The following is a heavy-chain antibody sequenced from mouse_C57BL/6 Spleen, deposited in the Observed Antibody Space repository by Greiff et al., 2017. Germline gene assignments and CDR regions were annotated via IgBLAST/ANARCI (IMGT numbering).Heavy chain of an antibody. CDR3: ARRSTMITTPYYYAMDY. CDR2: INPNNGGT. J-gene: IGHJ4*01. Sequence: VQLQQSGPELVKPGASVKTPCKASGYTFTDYNMDWVKQSHGKSLEWIGDINPNNGGTIYNQKFKGKATLTVDQSSSTAYMERRSLTSEDTAVYYCARRSTMITTPYYYAMDYWGQGTSVTVSS. V-gene: IGHV1-18*01. D-gene: IGHD2-4*01. CDR1: GYTFTDYN.